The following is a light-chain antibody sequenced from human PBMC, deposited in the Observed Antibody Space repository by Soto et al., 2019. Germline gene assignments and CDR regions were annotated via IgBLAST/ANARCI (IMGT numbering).Light chain of an antibody. CDR1: QVIGSW. CDR3: QQANSFPLT. CDR2: AAS. J-gene: IGKJ4*01. Sequence: DIRMTQSPSSVSASVGDRITITCRASQVIGSWLAWYQQKPGKAPKLLIYAASTLQSGVPSRFSGRGSGTDFTLTISTLQPEDFATYYCQQANSFPLTFGGGTKVDIK. V-gene: IGKV1-12*01.